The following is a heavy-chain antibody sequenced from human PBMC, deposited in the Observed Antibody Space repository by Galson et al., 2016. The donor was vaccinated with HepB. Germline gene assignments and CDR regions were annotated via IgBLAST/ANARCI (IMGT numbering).Heavy chain of an antibody. V-gene: IGHV3-48*03. J-gene: IGHJ6*02. CDR2: ISSSSSTI. Sequence: SLRLSCAASGSTFSSYDMNWVRQAPGKGLEWVSYISSSSSTIYYADSVKGRFTISRDNAKNSLYLQMNSLRAEDTAVYYCARELGYDRSGYYYYYYYVMDGWGQGTTVTVSS. D-gene: IGHD3-22*01. CDR1: GSTFSSYD. CDR3: ARELGYDRSGYYYYYYYVMDG.